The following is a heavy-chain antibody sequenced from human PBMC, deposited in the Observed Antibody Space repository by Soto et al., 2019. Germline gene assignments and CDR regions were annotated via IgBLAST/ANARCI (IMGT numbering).Heavy chain of an antibody. D-gene: IGHD2-21*02. Sequence: QVQLVESGGGVVQPGRSLRLSCAASGFTFSSYGMHWVRQAPGKGLEWVAVISYDGSNKYYADSVKGRFTISRDNSKNTLYLQMNSLRAEDTAVYYCAKAQGVTGYYYGMDVWGQGTTVTVSS. V-gene: IGHV3-30*18. CDR1: GFTFSSYG. J-gene: IGHJ6*02. CDR2: ISYDGSNK. CDR3: AKAQGVTGYYYGMDV.